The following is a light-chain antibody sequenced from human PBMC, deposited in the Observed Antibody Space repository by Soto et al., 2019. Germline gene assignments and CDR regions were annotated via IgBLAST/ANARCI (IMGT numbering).Light chain of an antibody. Sequence: EIVMTQSPATLSLSPGERATLSCRTSQSVSGNLAWYQQRPGQAPRLLIYGASTRATDIPARFSGSGSGTEFSLTISSLQSEDFAVDYCQQYNDWPPWTFGQGTKLEV. V-gene: IGKV3-15*01. CDR1: QSVSGN. J-gene: IGKJ1*01. CDR2: GAS. CDR3: QQYNDWPPWT.